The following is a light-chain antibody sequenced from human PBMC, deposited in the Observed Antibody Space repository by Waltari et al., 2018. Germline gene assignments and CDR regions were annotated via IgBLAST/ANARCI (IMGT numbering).Light chain of an antibody. CDR3: QSYDSSLSSWV. CDR2: DNP. Sequence: QSVLTQPPSVSGAPGQRVTIPCTGSSSNVGAGYDVHCYQQHPGTAPNLLIYDNPKRPSGVPDSCSGPKSVSSAALAITGLQAEDEADYYCQSYDSSLSSWVFGGGTKLTVL. CDR1: SSNVGAGYD. V-gene: IGLV1-40*01. J-gene: IGLJ3*02.